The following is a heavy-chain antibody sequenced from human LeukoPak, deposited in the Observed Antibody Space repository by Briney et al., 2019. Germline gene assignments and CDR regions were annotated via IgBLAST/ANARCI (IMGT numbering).Heavy chain of an antibody. CDR2: IYHSGST. CDR1: GGSISSSNW. D-gene: IGHD6-19*01. CDR3: ARQRVAGMYNWFDP. J-gene: IGHJ5*02. Sequence: SETLSLTCAVSGGSISSSNWWSWVRQPPGKGLEWIGEIYHSGSTNYNPSLKSRVTISVDKSKNQLSLKLSSVTAADTAVYYCARQRVAGMYNWFDPWGQGTLVTVSS. V-gene: IGHV4-4*02.